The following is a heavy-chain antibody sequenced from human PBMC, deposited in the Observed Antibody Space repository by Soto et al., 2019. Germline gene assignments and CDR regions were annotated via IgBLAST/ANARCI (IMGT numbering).Heavy chain of an antibody. J-gene: IGHJ6*02. D-gene: IGHD6-13*01. Sequence: LRLSCAASGFTFSSYSMNWVRQAPGKGLEWVPSISSSSSYIYYADSVKGRFTISRENAKNSLYLQMNSLRAEDTAVYYCARDYSSSSYGMDVWGQGTTVTVSS. V-gene: IGHV3-21*04. CDR3: ARDYSSSSYGMDV. CDR1: GFTFSSYS. CDR2: ISSSSSYI.